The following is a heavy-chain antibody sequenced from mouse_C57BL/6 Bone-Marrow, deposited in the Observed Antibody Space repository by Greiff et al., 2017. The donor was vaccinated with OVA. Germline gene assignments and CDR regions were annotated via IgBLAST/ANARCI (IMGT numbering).Heavy chain of an antibody. CDR1: GYTFTSYW. CDR2: IDPSDSYT. D-gene: IGHD1-1*01. CDR3: ARGGLYYGSSYWYVDV. Sequence: QVQLKQPGAELVMPGASVKLSCKASGYTFTSYWMHWVKQRPGQGLEWIGEIDPSDSYTNYNQKFKGKSTLTVDTSSSTAYMQLSSLTSEDSAVYYCARGGLYYGSSYWYVDVWGTGTTVTVSS. J-gene: IGHJ1*03. V-gene: IGHV1-69*01.